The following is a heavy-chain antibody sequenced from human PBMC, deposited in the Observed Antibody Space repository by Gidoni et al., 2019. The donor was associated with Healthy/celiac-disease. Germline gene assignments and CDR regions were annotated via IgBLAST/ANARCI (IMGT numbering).Heavy chain of an antibody. Sequence: EGQLVESGGGLVQPGGSLRLSCAAAGFTVSSNYMSWVRQAPGKGLEWVSVIYSGGSTYYADSVKGRFTISRDNSKNTLYLQMNSLRAEDTAVYYCARILWFGENELFDYWGQGTLVTVSS. D-gene: IGHD3-10*01. CDR3: ARILWFGENELFDY. J-gene: IGHJ4*02. CDR2: IYSGGST. CDR1: GFTVSSNY. V-gene: IGHV3-66*01.